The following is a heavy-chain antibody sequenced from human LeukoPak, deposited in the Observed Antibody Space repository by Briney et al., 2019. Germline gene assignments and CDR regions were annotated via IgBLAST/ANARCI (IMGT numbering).Heavy chain of an antibody. J-gene: IGHJ6*03. CDR1: GYTFTSYY. CDR3: ARGVSGAYYYYMDV. V-gene: IGHV1-2*02. D-gene: IGHD1-26*01. Sequence: GASVKVSCKASGYTFTSYYMQWVRQAPGQGLEWMGWINPNSGGTNYAQKFQGRVTMTRDTSISTAYMELSSLRSGDSAVYYCARGVSGAYYYYMDVWGKGTTVTVSS. CDR2: INPNSGGT.